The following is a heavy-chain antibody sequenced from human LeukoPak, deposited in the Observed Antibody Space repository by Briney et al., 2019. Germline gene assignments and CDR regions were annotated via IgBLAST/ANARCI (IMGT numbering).Heavy chain of an antibody. J-gene: IGHJ3*02. CDR1: GFTFSSYW. CDR3: ARGVVGAKAFDI. D-gene: IGHD1-26*01. Sequence: GGSLRLSCAASGFTFSSYWMHWVRQAPGKGLVWVSRINSGGSSTSYADSVKGRFTISRDNAKNTLYLQMNSLRAEDTAVYYCARGVVGAKAFDIWGQGTMVTVSS. CDR2: INSGGSST. V-gene: IGHV3-74*01.